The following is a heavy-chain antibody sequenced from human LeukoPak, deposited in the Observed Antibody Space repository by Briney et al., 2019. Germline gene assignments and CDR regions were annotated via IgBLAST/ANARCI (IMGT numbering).Heavy chain of an antibody. V-gene: IGHV1-2*02. J-gene: IGHJ6*03. Sequence: ASVKVSCKASGYTFTGYYMHWVRQAPGQGLEWMGWINPNSGGTNYAQKFQGRVTMTRDTSISTAYMELSRLRSDDTAVYYCAMNPIPAAIPDYYYYYMDVWGKGTTVTVSS. CDR1: GYTFTGYY. CDR3: AMNPIPAAIPDYYYYYMDV. D-gene: IGHD2-2*01. CDR2: INPNSGGT.